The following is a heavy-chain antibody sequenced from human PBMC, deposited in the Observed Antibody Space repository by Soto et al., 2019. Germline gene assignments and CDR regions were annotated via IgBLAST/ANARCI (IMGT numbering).Heavy chain of an antibody. D-gene: IGHD2-2*01. V-gene: IGHV4-31*03. CDR1: SGSITSDGYY. J-gene: IGHJ5*02. Sequence: QVQLLESGPGLVKPSQTLSLTCTVSSGSITSDGYYWSWLRQSSGKGLEWIGYIYNNGRTYYNPSLESRVTISIDTPSHQFSLSLTSVTAADTAVYYCARDRVIRSTTLAHWFDPWGQGIQVTVSS. CDR2: IYNNGRT. CDR3: ARDRVIRSTTLAHWFDP.